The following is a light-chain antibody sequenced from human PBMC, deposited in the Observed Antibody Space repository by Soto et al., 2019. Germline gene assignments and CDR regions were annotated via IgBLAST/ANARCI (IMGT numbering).Light chain of an antibody. V-gene: IGKV3-20*01. CDR2: DAS. Sequence: ESVLTQSPGTLAGSPGDMASLWCRAGQSVSRSYLASYQQKPGQAPSLLIYDASSRATGIPDRFSGSGSGTDFTLTISRLEPEDFAVYYCQQYGRSPWTFGQGTKVDI. J-gene: IGKJ1*01. CDR1: QSVSRSY. CDR3: QQYGRSPWT.